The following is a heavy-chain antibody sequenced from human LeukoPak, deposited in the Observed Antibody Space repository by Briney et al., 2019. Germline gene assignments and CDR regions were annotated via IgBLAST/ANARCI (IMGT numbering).Heavy chain of an antibody. Sequence: GASVKVSCKASGYTFTSYYMHWVRQAPGQGLEWMGIINPSGGSTSYAQKFQGRVTITRDTSASTAYMELSSLRSEDMAVYYCARANYDFWSGYYAEFDYWGQGTLVTVSS. CDR2: INPSGGST. CDR1: GYTFTSYY. J-gene: IGHJ4*02. V-gene: IGHV1-46*01. CDR3: ARANYDFWSGYYAEFDY. D-gene: IGHD3-3*01.